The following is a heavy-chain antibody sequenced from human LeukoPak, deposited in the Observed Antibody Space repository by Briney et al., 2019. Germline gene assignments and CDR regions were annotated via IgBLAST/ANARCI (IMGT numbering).Heavy chain of an antibody. J-gene: IGHJ4*02. CDR1: GFTFDDYA. CDR3: AKGSTVERGYSYGYSAPFDY. CDR2: ISWNSGSI. V-gene: IGHV3-9*01. D-gene: IGHD5-18*01. Sequence: PGRSLRLSCAASGFTFDDYAMHWVRQAPGKGLEWVSGISWNSGSIGYADSVKGRFTISRDNAKNSLYLQMNSLRAEDTALYYCAKGSTVERGYSYGYSAPFDYWGQGTLVTVSS.